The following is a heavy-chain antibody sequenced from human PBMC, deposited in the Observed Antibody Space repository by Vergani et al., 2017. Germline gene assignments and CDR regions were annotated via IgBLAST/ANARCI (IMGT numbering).Heavy chain of an antibody. J-gene: IGHJ4*02. CDR3: AIXPGSTIVRVVISSRYFDY. D-gene: IGHD3-3*01. CDR2: LYYSGST. V-gene: IGHV4-39*01. Sequence: QLQLQESGPGLVKPSETLSLTCTVSGGSLSSSSYYWGWIRQPPGKGLGWIGSLYYSGSTYYNPSLKSRVTISVETSKNQFTLKLSSGTAADTAGYYCAIXPGSTIVRVVISSRYFDYWGQGTLVTVSS. CDR1: GGSLSSSSYY.